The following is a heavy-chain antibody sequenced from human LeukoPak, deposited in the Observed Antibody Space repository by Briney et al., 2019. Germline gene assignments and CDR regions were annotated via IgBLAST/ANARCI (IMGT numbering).Heavy chain of an antibody. J-gene: IGHJ5*02. CDR2: INPNSGGT. CDR1: GYTFTGYY. Sequence: ASVKVSCKASGYTFTGYYMHWVRQAPGQGLEWMGWINPNSGGTNYAQKFQGRVTMTRDTSISTAYMELSRLRSDDTAVYYCARVRRDIVVVPADLEQYNWFDPWGQGTLVTVSS. V-gene: IGHV1-2*02. CDR3: ARVRRDIVVVPADLEQYNWFDP. D-gene: IGHD2-2*01.